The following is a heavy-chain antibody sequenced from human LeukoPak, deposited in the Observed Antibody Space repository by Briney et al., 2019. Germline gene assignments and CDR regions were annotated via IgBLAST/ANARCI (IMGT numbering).Heavy chain of an antibody. CDR2: ISSSNSYI. CDR1: GFTFSSYS. J-gene: IGHJ4*02. D-gene: IGHD3-22*01. CDR3: ARDGSSAYDY. Sequence: GGSLRLSCAASGFTFSSYSMNWVRQAPGKRLGWVSSISSSNSYIYYADSVKGRFTISRDNAKNSLYLQMNSLRAEDTAVYYCARDGSSAYDYWGQGTLVTVSS. V-gene: IGHV3-21*01.